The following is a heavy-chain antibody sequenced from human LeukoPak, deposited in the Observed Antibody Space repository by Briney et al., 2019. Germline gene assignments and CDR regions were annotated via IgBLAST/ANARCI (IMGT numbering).Heavy chain of an antibody. CDR2: IYYSGST. CDR3: ARGLLEDIVVVVAATRAFDI. D-gene: IGHD2-15*01. CDR1: GGSISSSSYY. J-gene: IGHJ3*02. V-gene: IGHV4-39*07. Sequence: ASETLSLTCTVSGGSISSSSYYWGWIRQPPGKGLEWIGSIYYSGSTYYNPSLKSRVTISVDTSKNQFSLKLSSVTAADTAVYYCARGLLEDIVVVVAATRAFDIWGQGTMVTVSS.